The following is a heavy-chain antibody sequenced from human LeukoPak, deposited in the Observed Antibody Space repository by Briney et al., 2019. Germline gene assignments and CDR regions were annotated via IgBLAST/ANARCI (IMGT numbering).Heavy chain of an antibody. Sequence: SETLSLTCTVSGGSISSSSYYCGWIRQPPGKGLEWIGSIYYSGSTYYNPSLKSRVTISVDTSKNQFSLKLSSVTAADTAVYYCARRVLSHNYDILTGDYYYYYMDVWGKGTTVTVSS. CDR3: ARRVLSHNYDILTGDYYYYYMDV. V-gene: IGHV4-39*07. CDR1: GGSISSSSYY. J-gene: IGHJ6*03. CDR2: IYYSGST. D-gene: IGHD3-9*01.